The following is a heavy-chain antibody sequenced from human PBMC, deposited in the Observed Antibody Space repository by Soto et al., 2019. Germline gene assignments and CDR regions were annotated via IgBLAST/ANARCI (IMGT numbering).Heavy chain of an antibody. V-gene: IGHV3-21*01. CDR3: ARDMRYYYGSGSPPYYYYGMDV. D-gene: IGHD3-10*01. CDR2: ISSSSSYI. CDR1: GFTFSSYS. Sequence: GGSLRLSCAASGFTFSSYSMNWVRQAPGKGLEWVSSISSSSSYIYYADSVKGRFTISRDNAKNSLYLQMNSLRAEDTAVYYCARDMRYYYGSGSPPYYYYGMDVWGQGTTVTVSS. J-gene: IGHJ6*02.